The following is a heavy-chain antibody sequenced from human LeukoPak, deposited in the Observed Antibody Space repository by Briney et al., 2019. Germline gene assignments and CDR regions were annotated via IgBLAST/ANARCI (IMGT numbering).Heavy chain of an antibody. Sequence: GGSLRLSCAASAFTFSSYEMNWVRQAPGKGLEWVSYISSSGSTIYYADSVKGRFTISRDNAKNSLYLQMNSLRAEDTAVYYCARCPDGTFDYWGQGTLVTVSS. V-gene: IGHV3-48*03. CDR1: AFTFSSYE. J-gene: IGHJ4*02. CDR2: ISSSGSTI. CDR3: ARCPDGTFDY. D-gene: IGHD1-14*01.